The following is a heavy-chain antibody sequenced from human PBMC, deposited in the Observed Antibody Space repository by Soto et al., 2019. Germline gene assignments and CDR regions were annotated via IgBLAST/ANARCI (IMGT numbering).Heavy chain of an antibody. D-gene: IGHD6-19*01. J-gene: IGHJ4*02. Sequence: EVQLVESGGGPVKPGGSLRLSCAASGFAFNTCSMNWVRQTPGKGLEWVAFITRSSSYIYYADSVRGRFTLSRDNAKNSLYLQMNSLRAEDTAIYYCARDDGWLILDYWGQGTLVTVSS. CDR2: ITRSSSYI. CDR3: ARDDGWLILDY. CDR1: GFAFNTCS. V-gene: IGHV3-21*06.